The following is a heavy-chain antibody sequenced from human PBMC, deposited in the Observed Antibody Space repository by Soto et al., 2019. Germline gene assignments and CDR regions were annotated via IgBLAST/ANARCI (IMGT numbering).Heavy chain of an antibody. Sequence: GGSLRLSCAASGFTFSSYGMHWVRQAPGKGLEWVAVIWYDGSNKYYADSVKGRFTISRDNSKNTLYLQMNSLRAEDTAVYYCARDYCSSTSCYPYYYHYMDVWGKGTTVTVSS. CDR2: IWYDGSNK. V-gene: IGHV3-33*01. CDR3: ARDYCSSTSCYPYYYHYMDV. CDR1: GFTFSSYG. D-gene: IGHD2-2*01. J-gene: IGHJ6*03.